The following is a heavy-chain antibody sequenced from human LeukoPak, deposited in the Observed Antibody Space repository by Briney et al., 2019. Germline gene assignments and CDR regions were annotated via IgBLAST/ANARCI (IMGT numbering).Heavy chain of an antibody. Sequence: SETLSLTCAVSGVSVRSYNYWSWVRQPPGKGLEWIGSIYDSGSTYYNPSLKSRVTISVDTSKNQFSLKLNSVTAADTAVYYCARHYGPWGQGTLVTVSS. D-gene: IGHD3-10*01. CDR1: GVSVRSYNY. J-gene: IGHJ5*02. CDR2: IYDSGST. V-gene: IGHV4-39*01. CDR3: ARHYGP.